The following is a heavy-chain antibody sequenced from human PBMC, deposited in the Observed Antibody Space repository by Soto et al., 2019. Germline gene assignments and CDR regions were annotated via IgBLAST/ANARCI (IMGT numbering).Heavy chain of an antibody. Sequence: QVQLQQWGAGLLKPSETLSLTCAVYGGSFSGYYWSWIRQPPGKGLEWIGEINHSGSTNYNPSLKSRVTISVDTSKNQFSLTLSSVTAADTAVYYCARALHGSGSWASYGMDVWGQGTTVTVSS. V-gene: IGHV4-34*01. CDR1: GGSFSGYY. CDR3: ARALHGSGSWASYGMDV. J-gene: IGHJ6*02. CDR2: INHSGST. D-gene: IGHD3-10*01.